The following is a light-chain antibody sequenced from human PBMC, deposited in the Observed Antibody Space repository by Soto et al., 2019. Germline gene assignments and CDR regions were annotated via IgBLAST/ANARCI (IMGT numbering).Light chain of an antibody. CDR2: FAS. V-gene: IGKV1-9*01. CDR3: QQFNSYPRT. J-gene: IGKJ1*01. Sequence: DIQLTQSPSFLSASEGDRVTIACRASQGIGNLLAWYQQKPGKGPKLLICFASTLQSGVPSRFTGSGSGTEFTLTISSLQPEDFATHYCQQFNSYPRTFGQGTKVDIK. CDR1: QGIGNL.